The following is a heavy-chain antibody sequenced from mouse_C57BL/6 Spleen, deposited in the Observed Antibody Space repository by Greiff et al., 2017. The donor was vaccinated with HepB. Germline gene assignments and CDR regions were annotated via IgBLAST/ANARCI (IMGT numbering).Heavy chain of an antibody. CDR2: IYPRSGNT. CDR1: GYTFTSDG. Sequence: VQGVESGAELARPGASVKLSCKASGYTFTSDGISWVKQRTGQGLEWIGEIYPRSGNTYYNEKFKGKATLTADKSSSTAYMELRSLTSEDSAVYFCARSEINSGSFGCWGQGATPTVSS. J-gene: IGHJ2*01. CDR3: ARSEINSGSFGC. D-gene: IGHD1-3*01. V-gene: IGHV1-81*01.